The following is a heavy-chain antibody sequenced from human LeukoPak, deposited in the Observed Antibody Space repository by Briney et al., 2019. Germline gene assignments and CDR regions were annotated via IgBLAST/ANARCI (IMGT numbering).Heavy chain of an antibody. CDR2: INPKNGDT. CDR3: VRDDYNGNSFDS. D-gene: IGHD4-23*01. V-gene: IGHV1-2*02. CDR1: GYSFTASY. Sequence: ASVRVSCKASGYSFTASYMHWVRQAPGQGLKWVGCINPKNGDTSSAQRFQGRVTMTRDTSLSTAYMDLSSLRSDDTAVYYCVRDDYNGNSFDSWGPGTLVTVSS. J-gene: IGHJ5*01.